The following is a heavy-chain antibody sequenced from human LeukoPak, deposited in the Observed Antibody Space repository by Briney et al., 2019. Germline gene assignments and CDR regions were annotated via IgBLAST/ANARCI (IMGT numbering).Heavy chain of an antibody. CDR2: ISAYNGNT. D-gene: IGHD1-26*01. Sequence: ASVKVSCKASGYTFTSYGVSWVRQAPGQGLEWMGWISAYNGNTNYAQKLQGRVTMTTDTSTSTAYMELRSLRSDDTAVYYCAKAPLVGATTPFDYWGQGTLVTVSS. CDR3: AKAPLVGATTPFDY. CDR1: GYTFTSYG. V-gene: IGHV1-18*01. J-gene: IGHJ4*02.